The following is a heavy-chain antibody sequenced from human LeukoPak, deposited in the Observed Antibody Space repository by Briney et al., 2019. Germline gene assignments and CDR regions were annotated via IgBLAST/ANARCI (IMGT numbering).Heavy chain of an antibody. D-gene: IGHD6-19*01. CDR1: GFTFSTYN. J-gene: IGHJ4*03. CDR2: VANDGSAT. Sequence: GGSLRLSCAASGFTFSTYNINWVRQAPGKGLEWVSRVANDGSATSYADSLKGRLTISRDNAKNMLYLQMNNLRAEDTAVYYCARWVYSSGYIDYWGQGALVTVSS. V-gene: IGHV3-74*01. CDR3: ARWVYSSGYIDY.